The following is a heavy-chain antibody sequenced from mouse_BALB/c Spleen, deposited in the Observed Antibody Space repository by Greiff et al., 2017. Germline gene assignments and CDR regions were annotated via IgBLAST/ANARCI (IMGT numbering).Heavy chain of an antibody. CDR1: GYSFTGYT. CDR2: INPYNGGT. V-gene: IGHV1-26*01. Sequence: VKPGASMKISCKASGYSFTGYTMNWVKQSHGKNLEWIGLINPYNGGTSYNQKFKGKATLTVDKSSSTAYMELLSLTSEDSAVYYCASPYYRYDDGFAYWGQGALVTVSA. D-gene: IGHD2-14*01. CDR3: ASPYYRYDDGFAY. J-gene: IGHJ3*01.